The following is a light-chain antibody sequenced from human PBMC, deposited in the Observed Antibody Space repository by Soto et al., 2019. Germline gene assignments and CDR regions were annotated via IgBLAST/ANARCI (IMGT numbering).Light chain of an antibody. CDR3: CSYAGSSTPLYV. CDR1: SSDVGSYNL. Sequence: QSVLTQPASVSGSPGQSITISCTGTSSDVGSYNLVSWYQQHPGKAPKLMIYEGSKRPPGVSNRFSGSKSGNTASLTISGLQAEDEADYYCCSYAGSSTPLYVFGTGTKVTVL. J-gene: IGLJ1*01. V-gene: IGLV2-23*01. CDR2: EGS.